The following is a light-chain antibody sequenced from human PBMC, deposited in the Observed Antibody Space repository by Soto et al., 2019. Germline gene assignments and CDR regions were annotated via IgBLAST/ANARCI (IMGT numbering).Light chain of an antibody. CDR3: QQYHDGLT. J-gene: IGKJ1*01. CDR1: QTVSGS. V-gene: IGKV3-15*01. CDR2: GTS. Sequence: EIVMTHSPATLSVSPWEIATLSCRASQTVSGSLAWYQQRRGQAPSLLIYGTSTRATGVPARFSASGSGTEFTLTISSLQSEDFAVYHCQQYHDGLTFGQGTKVDIK.